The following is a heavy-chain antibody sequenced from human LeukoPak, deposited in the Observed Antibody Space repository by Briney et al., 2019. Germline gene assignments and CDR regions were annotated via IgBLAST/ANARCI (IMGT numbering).Heavy chain of an antibody. D-gene: IGHD2-21*01. Sequence: PSETLSLTCAVYGGSFSGYYWSWIRQPPGKGLEWIGEINHSGSTNYNPSLKSRVTISVDTSKNQFSLKLSSVTAADTAVYYCARSCYFPPRTPNYWGQGTLVTVSS. V-gene: IGHV4-34*01. CDR1: GGSFSGYY. J-gene: IGHJ4*02. CDR2: INHSGST. CDR3: ARSCYFPPRTPNY.